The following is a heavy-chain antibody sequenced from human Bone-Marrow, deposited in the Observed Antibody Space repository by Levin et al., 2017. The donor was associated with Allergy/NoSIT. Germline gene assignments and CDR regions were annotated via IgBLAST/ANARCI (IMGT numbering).Heavy chain of an antibody. Sequence: PSETLSLTCAVSGGAVSSGSYYWSWIRQSAGKGLEWIGRIYPTGRSDYNPSLKSRVSMSLDTSKNLLSLKLSSVTAADTAVYYCAREGVVSAAQFPDVWGKGTTVIVSS. D-gene: IGHD2-2*01. J-gene: IGHJ6*04. CDR2: IYPTGRS. V-gene: IGHV4-61*02. CDR1: GGAVSSGSYY. CDR3: AREGVVSAAQFPDV.